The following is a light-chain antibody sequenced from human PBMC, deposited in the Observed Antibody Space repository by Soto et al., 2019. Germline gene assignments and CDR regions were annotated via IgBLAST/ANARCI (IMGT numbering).Light chain of an antibody. CDR1: QSISSY. V-gene: IGKV1-39*01. Sequence: IHITQSPSSLSSSVGDRVTITCRSSQSISSYLNCYQQKPGKAPKLLIYAASSLQSGVPSTFSGSGSRKDFPITIRSLPPQDFATYYCQKSYSTLCKFGQRTNVDIK. CDR3: QKSYSTLCK. CDR2: AAS. J-gene: IGKJ1*01.